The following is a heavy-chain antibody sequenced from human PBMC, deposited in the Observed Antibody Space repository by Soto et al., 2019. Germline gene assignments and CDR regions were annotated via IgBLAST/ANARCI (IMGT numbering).Heavy chain of an antibody. D-gene: IGHD2-2*01. Sequence: EVVLLQSGGGLEQPGNSLRLSCAASGFTFTIFGMNWVRQVPGKGLEWVSMISPTGDATYYADSVRGRFTISRDNSKNILYLQMDSLRVEDTAVYYCTRDPRMPREHWGQGSRVTVS. CDR3: TRDPRMPREH. CDR2: ISPTGDAT. J-gene: IGHJ1*01. V-gene: IGHV3-23*01. CDR1: GFTFTIFG.